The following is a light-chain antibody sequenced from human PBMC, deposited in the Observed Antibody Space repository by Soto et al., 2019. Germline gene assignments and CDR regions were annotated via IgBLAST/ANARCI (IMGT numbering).Light chain of an antibody. CDR3: LLSYSGARV. V-gene: IGLV7-46*02. J-gene: IGLJ3*02. CDR2: DTN. CDR1: TGTVTSGHY. Sequence: QAVVPQERSLTVSTGGTVTLTCGSSTGTVTSGHYPYWFQQKPGQAPRTLIYDTNNRQSWTPARFSGSLLGGKAALHLLGAQPEDEGEYYCLLSYSGARVFGGGTQGTVL.